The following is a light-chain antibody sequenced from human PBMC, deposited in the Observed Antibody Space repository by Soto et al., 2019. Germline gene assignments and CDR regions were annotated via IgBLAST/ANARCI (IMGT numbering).Light chain of an antibody. Sequence: EIVLTQSPATLSLSPGERATLSCRASQSVSSYLAWYQQKPGQAPRLLIYDASNRATGIPARFSGSGSGTDFSLTIISLEPEDFAVYYCQQRCDWLTFGGGTKGEIK. CDR1: QSVSSY. V-gene: IGKV3-11*01. CDR2: DAS. CDR3: QQRCDWLT. J-gene: IGKJ4*01.